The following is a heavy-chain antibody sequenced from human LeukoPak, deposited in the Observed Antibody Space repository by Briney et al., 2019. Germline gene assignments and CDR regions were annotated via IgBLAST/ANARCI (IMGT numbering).Heavy chain of an antibody. J-gene: IGHJ4*02. CDR1: GFTFSSYS. CDR2: ISSSSSYI. V-gene: IGHV3-21*01. D-gene: IGHD6-13*01. CDR3: ARVIAAAGIDY. Sequence: GGSLRLSCAASGFTFSSYSMNWVPQAPGKGLEWVSSISSSSSYIYYADSVKGRFTISRDNAKNSLYLQMNSLRAEDTAVYYCARVIAAAGIDYWGQGTMVTVSS.